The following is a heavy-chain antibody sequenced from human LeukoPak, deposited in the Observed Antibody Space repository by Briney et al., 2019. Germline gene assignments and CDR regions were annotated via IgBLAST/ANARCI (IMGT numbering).Heavy chain of an antibody. CDR3: ARRGCSSNSCPLAFDI. J-gene: IGHJ3*02. CDR1: GYTFTGYY. D-gene: IGHD2-2*01. Sequence: GASVKVSCKASGYTFTGYYMHWVRQAPGQGLEWMGWINPNSGGTNYAQKFQGRVTLTRDTSISTAYMELSRLRSDDTAVYYCARRGCSSNSCPLAFDIWGQGTMVTVSS. CDR2: INPNSGGT. V-gene: IGHV1-2*02.